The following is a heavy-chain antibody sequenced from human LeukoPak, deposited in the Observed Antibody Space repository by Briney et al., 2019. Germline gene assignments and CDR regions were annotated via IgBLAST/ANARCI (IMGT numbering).Heavy chain of an antibody. V-gene: IGHV3-21*01. CDR3: ARLFPIFGVVIRGWFDP. Sequence: KSGGSLRLSCAASGFTFSSYSMNWVRQAPGKGLEWVSSISSSSSYIYYADSVKGRFTISRDNAKNSLYLQMNSLRAEDTAVYYCARLFPIFGVVIRGWFDPWGQGTRVTVSS. J-gene: IGHJ5*02. CDR1: GFTFSSYS. CDR2: ISSSSSYI. D-gene: IGHD3-3*01.